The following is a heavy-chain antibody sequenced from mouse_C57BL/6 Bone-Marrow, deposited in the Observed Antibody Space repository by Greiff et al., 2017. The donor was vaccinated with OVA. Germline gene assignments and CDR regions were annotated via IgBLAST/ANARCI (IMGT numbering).Heavy chain of an antibody. J-gene: IGHJ4*01. Sequence: EVHLVESGGGLVNPGGSLKLSCAASGFTFSDYGMHWVRQAPEKGLEWVAYISSGSSTIYYADTVKGRFTISRDNAKNTLFLQMTSLRSEDTAMYYCARAYCYAMDYWGQGTSVTVSS. CDR1: GFTFSDYG. CDR3: ARAYCYAMDY. D-gene: IGHD1-1*01. V-gene: IGHV5-17*01. CDR2: ISSGSSTI.